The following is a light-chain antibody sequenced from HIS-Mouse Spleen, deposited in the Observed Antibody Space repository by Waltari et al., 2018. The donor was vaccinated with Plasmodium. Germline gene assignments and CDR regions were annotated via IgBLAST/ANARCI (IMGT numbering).Light chain of an antibody. Sequence: QSALTQPASVFGSPGQSITISCPGTTSDVGGYKYVSWYQQHPGKAPKLMIYEVSNRPSGVSNRFSGSKSGNTASLTISGLQAEDEADYYCSSYTSSSTPWVFGGGTKLTVL. V-gene: IGLV2-14*01. J-gene: IGLJ3*02. CDR1: TSDVGGYKY. CDR2: EVS. CDR3: SSYTSSSTPWV.